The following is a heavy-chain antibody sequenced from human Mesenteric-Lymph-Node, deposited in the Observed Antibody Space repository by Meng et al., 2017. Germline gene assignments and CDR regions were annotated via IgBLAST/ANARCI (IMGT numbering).Heavy chain of an antibody. J-gene: IGHJ4*02. D-gene: IGHD3-16*01. CDR3: ARDDSTGSYPFSPY. CDR1: GYTFTGYY. CDR2: INPNSGGT. Sequence: ASVKVSCKASGYTFTGYYMHWVRQAPGQGLEWMGWINPNSGGTNYAQKFQGRVTMTRDTSISTAYMELSRLRSDDTAVYYCARDDSTGSYPFSPYWGQGTLVTVSS. V-gene: IGHV1-2*02.